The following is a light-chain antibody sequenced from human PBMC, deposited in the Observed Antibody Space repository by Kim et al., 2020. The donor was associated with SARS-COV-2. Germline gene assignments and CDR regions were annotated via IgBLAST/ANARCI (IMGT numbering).Light chain of an antibody. CDR2: EAS. J-gene: IGKJ1*01. V-gene: IGKV1-12*01. CDR3: QQTNSFPWT. CDR1: QAISGW. Sequence: IQMTQSPSSVAVSVGDRVTITCRASQAISGWLAWYQQKPGKAPKLLIYEASTLQRGVPSRFSGSGYGTDFTLTISSLQPEDFATYYCQQTNSFPWTFGQGSKVEIK.